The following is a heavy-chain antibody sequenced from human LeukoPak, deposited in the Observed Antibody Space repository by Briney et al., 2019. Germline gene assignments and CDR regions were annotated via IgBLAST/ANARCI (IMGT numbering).Heavy chain of an antibody. CDR3: ATSESGRSWDWFAP. J-gene: IGHJ5*02. Sequence: ASVKVSCKASGGSFRTYPISWVRQAPGQGLEWMGGLTQFFGRTNNTHKFQGRLTITTDESSSTAYMELSDLRSDDTAVYYCATSESGRSWDWFAPWGQGTLVIVSS. D-gene: IGHD3-10*01. CDR2: LTQFFGRT. CDR1: GGSFRTYP. V-gene: IGHV1-69*05.